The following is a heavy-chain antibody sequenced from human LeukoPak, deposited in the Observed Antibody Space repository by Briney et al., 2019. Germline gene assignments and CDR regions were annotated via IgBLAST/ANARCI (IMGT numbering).Heavy chain of an antibody. CDR2: INPSSGST. CDR1: GYTFTNYY. CDR3: ARGPRITLVRGGQWYYYMDV. J-gene: IGHJ6*03. D-gene: IGHD3-10*01. V-gene: IGHV1-46*01. Sequence: ASVKVSCKASGYTFTNYYLHWVRQAPGQGLEWMGIINPSSGSTTYAQKFQGRVTMTRDTSTSTVYMELSSLRSEDTAVYYCARGPRITLVRGGQWYYYMDVWGKGTTVTISS.